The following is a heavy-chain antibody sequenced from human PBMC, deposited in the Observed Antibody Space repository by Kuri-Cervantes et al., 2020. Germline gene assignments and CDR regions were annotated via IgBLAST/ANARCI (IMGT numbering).Heavy chain of an antibody. Sequence: GESLKISCAASGFTFSSYAMHWVRQAPGKGLEWVAVISYDGSNKYYADSVKGRFTISRDNSKNTLHLQMNSLRTEDTAVYYCARASPYFDYWGQGTLVTVSS. J-gene: IGHJ4*02. CDR3: ARASPYFDY. CDR2: ISYDGSNK. CDR1: GFTFSSYA. V-gene: IGHV3-30-3*01.